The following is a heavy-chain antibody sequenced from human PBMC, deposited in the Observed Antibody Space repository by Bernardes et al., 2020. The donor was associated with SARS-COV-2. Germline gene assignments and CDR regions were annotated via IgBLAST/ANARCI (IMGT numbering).Heavy chain of an antibody. J-gene: IGHJ6*02. CDR3: ARMRTNNYNYYGLDV. V-gene: IGHV1-2*02. CDR2: INANSGGT. D-gene: IGHD1-20*01. Sequence: ASVKVSCKASGYTFTGYYIHWVRQAPGQGLEWMGWINANSGGTNYAQKFQGRVTMTRDTSISTAYMELSRLRSDDTAVYYCARMRTNNYNYYGLDVWGQGTTVTVSS. CDR1: GYTFTGYY.